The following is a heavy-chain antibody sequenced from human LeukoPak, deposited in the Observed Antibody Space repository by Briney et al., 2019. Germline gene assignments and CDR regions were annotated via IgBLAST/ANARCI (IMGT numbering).Heavy chain of an antibody. V-gene: IGHV4-39*07. D-gene: IGHD6-6*01. J-gene: IGHJ4*02. CDR1: GGSISSSSYY. Sequence: SETLSLTCTVSGGSISSSSYYWGWIRQPPGKGLEWIGSIYYSGSTYYNPSLKSRVTISVDTSKNQFSLKLGSVTAADTAVNYCATPREYSSSRTYDYWGQGTLVTVSS. CDR3: ATPREYSSSRTYDY. CDR2: IYYSGST.